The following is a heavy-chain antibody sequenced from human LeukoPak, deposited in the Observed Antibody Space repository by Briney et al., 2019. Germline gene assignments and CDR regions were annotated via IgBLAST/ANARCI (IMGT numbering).Heavy chain of an antibody. CDR2: INPDGSNT. V-gene: IGHV3-74*01. Sequence: GGSLRLSCAASGFTFSNYWMHWVRQDPGKGLVWVSYINPDGSNTNYADSVKGRFTISRDNAKNALYLQMNSLRAADTAVYYCARRMGATIRGKIDYWGQGTLVTVSS. CDR3: ARRMGATIRGKIDY. D-gene: IGHD1-26*01. J-gene: IGHJ4*02. CDR1: GFTFSNYW.